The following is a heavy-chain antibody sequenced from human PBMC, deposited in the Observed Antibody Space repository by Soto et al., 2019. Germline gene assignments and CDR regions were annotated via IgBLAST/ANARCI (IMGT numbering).Heavy chain of an antibody. J-gene: IGHJ4*02. CDR2: VFSSGRT. V-gene: IGHV4-39*01. D-gene: IGHD3-10*01. Sequence: SETLSLTCSVSGSSISSSSYYWGWIRQPPGKGLEWIGNVFSSGRTFYKSSLKSRVTISLDASNNQFSLKLTSVTAADSAVYYCARLEYYGSGSYWFFAYWGQGTLVTVS. CDR3: ARLEYYGSGSYWFFAY. CDR1: GSSISSSSYY.